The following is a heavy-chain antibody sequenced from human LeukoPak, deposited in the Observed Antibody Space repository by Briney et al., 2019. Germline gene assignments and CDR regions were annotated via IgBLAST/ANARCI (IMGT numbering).Heavy chain of an antibody. CDR3: ARRRDERGYKDIFDI. V-gene: IGHV5-51*01. D-gene: IGHD5-18*01. CDR2: IYPGGSDT. Sequence: GESLKISCKGSGYSFTTYWIGWVRQMPGKGLEWMGIIYPGGSDTRYSPSFQGQVTISADKSISTAHLQWSSLKASGTAMYYCARRRDERGYKDIFDIWGQGTMVTVSS. CDR1: GYSFTTYW. J-gene: IGHJ3*02.